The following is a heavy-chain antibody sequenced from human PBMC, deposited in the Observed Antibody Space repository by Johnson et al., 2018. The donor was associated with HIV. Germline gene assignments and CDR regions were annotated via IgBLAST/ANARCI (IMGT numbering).Heavy chain of an antibody. CDR2: IIGSTGDT. Sequence: VQLVESGGGLVQPGGSLRISCAASGFTFSDYAMTWVRQAPGKGLEWLSIIGSTGDTFYADSVKGRFTISRDNSKDTVFLQMDSLRAKDTALYYCARGIVEVQPRYRLLRDDVFDVWGQGTMVTVSS. J-gene: IGHJ3*01. CDR1: GFTFSDYA. CDR3: ARGIVEVQPRYRLLRDDVFDV. V-gene: IGHV3-23*04. D-gene: IGHD2-15*01.